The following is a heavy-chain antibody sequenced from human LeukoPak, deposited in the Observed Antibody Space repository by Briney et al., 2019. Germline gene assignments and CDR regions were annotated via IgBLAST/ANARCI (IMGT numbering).Heavy chain of an antibody. Sequence: ASVKVSCKASGYTFTSYGISWVRQAPGQGLEWMGWISAYNGNTNYAQKLQGRVTMTTDTSTSTAYMELRSLRSDDTAVYYCARDSSLDYYDSGSYSYYYYGMDVWGQGTTVTVSS. V-gene: IGHV1-18*01. CDR3: ARDSSLDYYDSGSYSYYYYGMDV. J-gene: IGHJ6*02. CDR1: GYTFTSYG. CDR2: ISAYNGNT. D-gene: IGHD3-10*01.